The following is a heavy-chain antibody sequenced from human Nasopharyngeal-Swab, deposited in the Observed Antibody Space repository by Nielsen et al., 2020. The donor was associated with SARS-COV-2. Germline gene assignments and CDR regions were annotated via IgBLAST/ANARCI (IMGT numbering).Heavy chain of an antibody. CDR2: ISSSSSTI. J-gene: IGHJ6*02. V-gene: IGHV3-48*02. D-gene: IGHD5-18*01. Sequence: GESLKISCAASGFTFSSYSMNWVRQAPGKGLEWVSYISSSSSTIYYADSVKGRFTISRDNAKNSLYLQMNSLRDEDTAVYYCARLSAYGYGLEIYYYYYYGMDVWGQGTTVTVSS. CDR3: ARLSAYGYGLEIYYYYYYGMDV. CDR1: GFTFSSYS.